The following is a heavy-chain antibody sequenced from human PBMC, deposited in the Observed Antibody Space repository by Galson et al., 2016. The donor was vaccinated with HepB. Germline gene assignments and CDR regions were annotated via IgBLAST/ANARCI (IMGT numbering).Heavy chain of an antibody. CDR1: GGSISSHY. D-gene: IGHD6-19*01. J-gene: IGHJ6*03. Sequence: SETLSLTCTVSGGSISSHYWTWIRQPPGQGLEWIGYIYYSGTAYYNPPLKSRVTISLDTSKNQFSLRLNSATAADTGVYYCATGIVVAGKMYYYYMDVWGKGTTVTVSS. CDR2: IYYSGTA. CDR3: ATGIVVAGKMYYYYMDV. V-gene: IGHV4-59*08.